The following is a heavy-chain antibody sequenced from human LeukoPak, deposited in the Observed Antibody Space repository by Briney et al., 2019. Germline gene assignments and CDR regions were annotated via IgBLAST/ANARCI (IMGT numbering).Heavy chain of an antibody. CDR1: GFSFDVHA. CDR3: AKDWTSHNGVYDCLDF. CDR2: IGGPAET. Sequence: GGSLRLSCAASGFSFDVHAMTWVRQAPGKGPEWVATIGGPAETFYVDSVKGRFIISRGNSRNSLYLQMNSLRAEDSALYYCAKDWTSHNGVYDCLDFWGQGTQVTVSS. J-gene: IGHJ4*02. V-gene: IGHV3-23*01. D-gene: IGHD3-16*01.